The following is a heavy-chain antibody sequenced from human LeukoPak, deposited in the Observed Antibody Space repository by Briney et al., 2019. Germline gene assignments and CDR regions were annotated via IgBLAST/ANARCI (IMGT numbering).Heavy chain of an antibody. V-gene: IGHV4-39*07. CDR3: AKICQDSCAYHCAPDY. Sequence: PETLSLTCTVSGGSISSSSYYWGWIRQPPGKGLEWIGGIYYSGSTYYNPSLKSRVTISVDTSKNQFSLKLSSVTAADTAVYYCAKICQDSCAYHCAPDYWGQGTLVTVSS. CDR1: GGSISSSSYY. D-gene: IGHD3-22*01. J-gene: IGHJ4*02. CDR2: IYYSGST.